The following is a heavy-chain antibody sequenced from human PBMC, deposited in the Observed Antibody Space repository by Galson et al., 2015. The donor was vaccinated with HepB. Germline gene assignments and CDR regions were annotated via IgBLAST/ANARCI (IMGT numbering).Heavy chain of an antibody. Sequence: SLRLSCAASGFTFRSYAMSWVRQAPGKGLEWVSSITGSGTSTYYTDSVKGRFTISRDNSKNTLYLQMNSLRAEDTAVYYCAKDRGRYCSGGSCYTADYWGQGTLVTVSS. CDR3: AKDRGRYCSGGSCYTADY. J-gene: IGHJ4*02. D-gene: IGHD2-15*01. CDR2: ITGSGTST. V-gene: IGHV3-23*01. CDR1: GFTFRSYA.